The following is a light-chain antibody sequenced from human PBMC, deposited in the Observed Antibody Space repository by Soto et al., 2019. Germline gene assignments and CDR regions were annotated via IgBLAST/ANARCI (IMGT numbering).Light chain of an antibody. CDR2: SNN. V-gene: IGLV1-44*01. J-gene: IGLJ1*01. CDR1: SSNIGAGYD. CDR3: AAWDDSLNGRYV. Sequence: QSVLTQPPSVSGAPGQRVTISCTGSSSNIGAGYDVNWYQQLPGTAPKLLIYSNNQRPSGVPDRFSGSKSGTSASLAISGLQSEDEADYYCAAWDDSLNGRYVFGTGTKVTVL.